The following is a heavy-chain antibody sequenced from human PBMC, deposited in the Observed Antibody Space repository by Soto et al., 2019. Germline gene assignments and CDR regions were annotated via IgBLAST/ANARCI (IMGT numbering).Heavy chain of an antibody. J-gene: IGHJ3*01. CDR1: GGSFSGYY. Sequence: QVRLQQWGAGLLKPSETLSLTCDVHGGSFSGYYWSWIRQPPGKGLDWIGEISHSGSTNYSPSLKSRVDITIDTTESQFSLKLTSVTAPDTAVYYRARGSGSETPIAFDLWGQGIMVTVSS. V-gene: IGHV4-34*01. CDR2: ISHSGST. CDR3: ARGSGSETPIAFDL. D-gene: IGHD1-26*01.